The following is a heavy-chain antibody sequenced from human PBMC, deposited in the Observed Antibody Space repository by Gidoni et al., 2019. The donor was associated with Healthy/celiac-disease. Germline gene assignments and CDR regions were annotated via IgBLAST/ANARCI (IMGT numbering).Heavy chain of an antibody. J-gene: IGHJ3*02. D-gene: IGHD1-26*01. Sequence: EVQLVESGGGLVKPGGSLRLSCAASGFPFSSYSMNWVRQAPGKGLEWVSSISSSSSYIYYADSVKGRFTISRDNAKNSLYLQTNSLRAEDTAVYYCAREGGLGVGATIAFDIWGQGTMVTVSS. CDR1: GFPFSSYS. CDR3: AREGGLGVGATIAFDI. V-gene: IGHV3-21*01. CDR2: ISSSSSYI.